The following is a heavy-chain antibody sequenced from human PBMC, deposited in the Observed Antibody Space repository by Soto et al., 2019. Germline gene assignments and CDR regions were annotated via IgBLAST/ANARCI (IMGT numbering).Heavy chain of an antibody. CDR1: GGSISSGDYY. J-gene: IGHJ4*02. CDR2: IYYSGST. V-gene: IGHV4-30-4*01. Sequence: PSETLSLTCTVSGGSISSGDYYWSWIRQHPGKSQEWIGYIYYSGSTYYNPSLKSRVTISVDTSKNQFSLKLSSVTAADTAVYYCARAGNYYDSSGYYQKTARFDYWGQGTLVTVSS. D-gene: IGHD3-22*01. CDR3: ARAGNYYDSSGYYQKTARFDY.